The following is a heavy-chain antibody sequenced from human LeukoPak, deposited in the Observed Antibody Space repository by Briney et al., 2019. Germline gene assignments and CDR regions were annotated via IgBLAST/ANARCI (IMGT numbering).Heavy chain of an antibody. CDR1: GFTFSSYS. CDR3: ARGFVDTAMVGY. CDR2: ISSSSSYI. J-gene: IGHJ4*02. V-gene: IGHV3-21*01. D-gene: IGHD5-18*01. Sequence: GGSLRLSCAASGFTFSSYSMNWVRQAPGKGLEWVSSISSSSSYIYYADSVKGRFTISRDNAKNSLYLQMNSLRAEDTAAYYCARGFVDTAMVGYWGQGTLVTVSS.